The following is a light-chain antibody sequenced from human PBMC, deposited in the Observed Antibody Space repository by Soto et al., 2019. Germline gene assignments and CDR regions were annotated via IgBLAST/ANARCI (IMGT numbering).Light chain of an antibody. J-gene: IGKJ4*01. CDR1: QNIMNY. V-gene: IGKV1-39*01. CDR2: AAS. CDR3: QASYRLSPLT. Sequence: DIQMTQSPPSLSASVGDRVTVTCRASQNIMNYLNWYQQKPGKAPSLLIYAASELQSGVPSRFSGSGSGTDFTLTISSLQPEDFATYYCQASYRLSPLTFGGGTKVEI.